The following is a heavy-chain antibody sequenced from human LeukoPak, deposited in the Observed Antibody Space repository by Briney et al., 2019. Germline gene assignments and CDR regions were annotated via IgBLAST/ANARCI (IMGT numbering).Heavy chain of an antibody. CDR1: GCTISSYY. V-gene: IGHV4-39*06. J-gene: IGHJ4*02. Sequence: PLETLSLTCSGSGCTISSYYWSWLRTPQGKGLEWSGSTYYSGSTYSHPFLNSRATITVDTSKNQFTLQLSPVTAADTAVYYAGRAPVFPPYDSSGYYSQYYFVYWGQRTLVTVS. CDR2: TYYSGST. CDR3: GRAPVFPPYDSSGYYSQYYFVY. D-gene: IGHD3-22*01.